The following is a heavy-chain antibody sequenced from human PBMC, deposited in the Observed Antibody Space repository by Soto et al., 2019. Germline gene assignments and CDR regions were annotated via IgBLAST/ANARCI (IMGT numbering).Heavy chain of an antibody. D-gene: IGHD6-13*01. J-gene: IGHJ3*02. V-gene: IGHV3-9*01. CDR2: ISWNSGKL. CDR3: AKDKAAAGAFNAFDM. Sequence: PGGSLRLSCAASGFIFEDFATHWVRQAPGKGLEWVSGISWNSGKLGYAESVKGRFTISRDNAKNSLYLEMNSLRTEDTALYYCAKDKAAAGAFNAFDMWGQGTVVTVSS. CDR1: GFIFEDFA.